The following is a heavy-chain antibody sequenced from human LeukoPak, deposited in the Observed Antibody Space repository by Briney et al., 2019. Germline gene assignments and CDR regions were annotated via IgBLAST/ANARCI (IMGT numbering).Heavy chain of an antibody. V-gene: IGHV4-34*01. CDR2: INHSGST. Sequence: PSETLSLTCAVYGGSFSGYYWSWIRQPPGKGREWIGEINHSGSTNYNPSLKSRVTISVDTSKNQFSLKLSSVTAADTAVYYCAREWFGDLAPYWGQGTLVTVSS. CDR1: GGSFSGYY. D-gene: IGHD3-10*01. J-gene: IGHJ4*02. CDR3: AREWFGDLAPY.